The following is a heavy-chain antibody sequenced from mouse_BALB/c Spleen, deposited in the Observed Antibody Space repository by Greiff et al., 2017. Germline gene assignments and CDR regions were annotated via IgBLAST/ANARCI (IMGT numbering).Heavy chain of an antibody. Sequence: VQLQQSGPDLVKPGASVKISCKASGYSFTGYYMNWVKQSHGKSLEWLGRVNPNNGGTSYNQKFKGKAILTVDKSSSTAYMELRSLTSEDSAVYYCASRSTMMTPPFAYWGQGTLVTVSA. CDR1: GYSFTGYY. CDR3: ASRSTMMTPPFAY. V-gene: IGHV1-26*01. J-gene: IGHJ3*01. D-gene: IGHD2-4*01. CDR2: VNPNNGGT.